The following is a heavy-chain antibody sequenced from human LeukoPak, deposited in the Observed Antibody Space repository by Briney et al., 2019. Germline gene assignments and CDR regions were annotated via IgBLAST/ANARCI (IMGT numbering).Heavy chain of an antibody. CDR3: ARGDNSGWYFFDY. J-gene: IGHJ4*02. CDR2: IYPGDSDT. Sequence: GESLKISCKASGYIFTDHWIGWVRQMPGKGLEWMGIIYPGDSDTRYSPSFQGQVTISADKSISTAYLQWRNLQAPDTAMYYCARGDNSGWYFFDYWGQGTLVTVSS. D-gene: IGHD6-19*01. CDR1: GYIFTDHW. V-gene: IGHV5-51*01.